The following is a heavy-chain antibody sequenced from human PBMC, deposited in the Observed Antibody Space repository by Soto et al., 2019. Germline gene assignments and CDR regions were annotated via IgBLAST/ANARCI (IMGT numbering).Heavy chain of an antibody. CDR2: IIPIFGTA. CDR3: ASFRTSCSDPAYYYYYGMDV. V-gene: IGHV1-69*13. CDR1: GGTFSGYA. D-gene: IGHD2-2*01. Sequence: SVKVSCKASGGTFSGYAISWVRQAPGQGLEWMGGIIPIFGTANYAQKFQGRVTITADESTSTAYMELSSLRSEDTAVYYCASFRTSCSDPAYYYYYGMDVWGQGTTVTVSS. J-gene: IGHJ6*02.